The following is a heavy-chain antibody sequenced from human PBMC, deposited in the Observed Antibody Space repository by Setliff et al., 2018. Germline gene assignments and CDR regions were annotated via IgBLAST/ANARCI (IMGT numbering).Heavy chain of an antibody. V-gene: IGHV4-34*01. Sequence: SETLSLTCAVYGGSFSGYYWSWIRQPPGKGLEWIGEINHSGSTNYNPSLRSRVTISVDTSKNQFSLKVNSVTAADTAVYYCARGPCSSTSCYAAYWGQGTLVTVSS. J-gene: IGHJ4*02. CDR1: GGSFSGYY. CDR2: INHSGST. D-gene: IGHD2-2*01. CDR3: ARGPCSSTSCYAAY.